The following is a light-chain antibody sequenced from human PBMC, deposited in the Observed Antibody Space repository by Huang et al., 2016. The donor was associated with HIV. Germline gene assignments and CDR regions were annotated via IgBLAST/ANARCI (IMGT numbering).Light chain of an antibody. Sequence: EIVMTQSPATLSVSPGGGATLSCRASQNVRSNLAWYQRTPGQAPRLLIYDTSPRASGVPARFSGSGSGTEFTLTISGLQSEDFAVYYCQQYDNWPPGLTFGGGTKVEI. CDR1: QNVRSN. CDR3: QQYDNWPPGLT. V-gene: IGKV3D-15*01. CDR2: DTS. J-gene: IGKJ4*01.